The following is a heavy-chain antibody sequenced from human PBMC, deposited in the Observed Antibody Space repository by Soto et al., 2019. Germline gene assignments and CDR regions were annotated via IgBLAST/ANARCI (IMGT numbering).Heavy chain of an antibody. CDR3: ARDPELHGLDH. D-gene: IGHD2-21*01. V-gene: IGHV4-59*01. CDR2: ISYRGST. Sequence: TSETLSLTCSVSGTSIIAYYWTWIRQPPGKALEWIGYISYRGSTKYNPSLKNQVAISLDTSRNQFSLNLTPVTASDTAIYFCARDPELHGLDHWGQGTLVTVSS. J-gene: IGHJ4*02. CDR1: GTSIIAYY.